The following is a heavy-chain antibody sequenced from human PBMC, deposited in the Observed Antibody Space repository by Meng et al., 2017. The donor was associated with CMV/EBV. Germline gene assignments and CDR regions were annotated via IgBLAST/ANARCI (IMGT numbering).Heavy chain of an antibody. D-gene: IGHD3-10*01. CDR3: ARGQGWVRGVGAKRLRPNWFDP. V-gene: IGHV4-39*07. CDR1: GGSISSSSYY. J-gene: IGHJ5*02. CDR2: INHSGST. Sequence: GSLRLSCTVSGGSISSSSYYWGWIRQPPGKGLEWIGEINHSGSTNYNPSLKSRVTISVDTSKNQFSLKLSSVTAADTAVYYCARGQGWVRGVGAKRLRPNWFDPWGQGTLVTVSS.